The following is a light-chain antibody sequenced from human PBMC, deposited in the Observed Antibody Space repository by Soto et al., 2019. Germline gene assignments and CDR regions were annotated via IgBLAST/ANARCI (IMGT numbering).Light chain of an antibody. CDR2: KAS. CDR1: QSISTR. CDR3: QQYDSSPLT. Sequence: DIQITQSPSTLSASVGDRVSITCRASQSISTRLAWYRQKPGKAPKLLIYKASTLDSGVPSRFSGSRSGTEFTLTISSLQTDDFATYYCQQYDSSPLTFGGGTKVDI. J-gene: IGKJ4*01. V-gene: IGKV1-5*03.